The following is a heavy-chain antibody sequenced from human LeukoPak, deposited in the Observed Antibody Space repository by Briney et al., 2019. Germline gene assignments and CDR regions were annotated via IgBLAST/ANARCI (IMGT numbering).Heavy chain of an antibody. V-gene: IGHV3-48*03. J-gene: IGHJ4*02. CDR1: GFTFSTYE. CDR3: ARKTFGTVYFDY. Sequence: PGGSLRLSCAASGFTFSTYEMNWVRQAPGKGLEWVSHISPSGTTIYYAESVKGRFTISRDNAKNSVYLQMNSLRVEDTAVYYCARKTFGTVYFDYWGQGILVTVSS. CDR2: ISPSGTTI. D-gene: IGHD1-1*01.